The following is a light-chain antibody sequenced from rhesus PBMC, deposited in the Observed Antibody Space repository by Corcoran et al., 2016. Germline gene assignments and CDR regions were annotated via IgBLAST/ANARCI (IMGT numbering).Light chain of an antibody. Sequence: QAALTQPRSVSGSPGQSVTISCTGTSSDIGGYNYVSWYQQHPGTAPKLMIYEVSQRPSGVSDRFSGSKSGNTASLTISGLQAEDEADYYCSSYAGGNTFIFGGGTRLTVL. CDR1: SSDIGGYNY. J-gene: IGLJ1*01. CDR2: EVS. CDR3: SSYAGGNTFI. V-gene: IGLV2-32*02.